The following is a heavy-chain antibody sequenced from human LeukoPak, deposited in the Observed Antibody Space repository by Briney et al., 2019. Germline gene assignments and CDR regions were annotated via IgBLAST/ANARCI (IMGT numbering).Heavy chain of an antibody. CDR3: ARDDIVVVPAALRKFGP. Sequence: SVKVSCKASGGTFSSYAISWVRQAPGQGLEWMGGIIPIFGTANYAQKFQGRVTITADESTSTAYMELSSLRSEDTAVYYCARDDIVVVPAALRKFGPWGQGTLVTVSS. J-gene: IGHJ5*02. V-gene: IGHV1-69*13. D-gene: IGHD2-2*01. CDR1: GGTFSSYA. CDR2: IIPIFGTA.